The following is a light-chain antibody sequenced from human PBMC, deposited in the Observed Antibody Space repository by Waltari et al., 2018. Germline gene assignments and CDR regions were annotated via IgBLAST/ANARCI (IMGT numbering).Light chain of an antibody. J-gene: IGLJ3*02. Sequence: HSVLHPPSSGSAAPGPRFTISATATTSNVGTSSDIRWYQQFPGSAPKLLIFGNNHRPSGVPDRLSGSKLGTSASLAISGLQSEDEADYYCQSYDRILRVRVFGGGTKLTVL. CDR2: GNN. V-gene: IGLV1-40*01. CDR1: TSNVGTSSD. CDR3: QSYDRILRVRV.